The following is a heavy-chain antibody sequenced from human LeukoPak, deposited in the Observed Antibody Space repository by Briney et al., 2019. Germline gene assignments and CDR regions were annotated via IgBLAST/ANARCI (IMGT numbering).Heavy chain of an antibody. CDR1: GFSSSHYA. V-gene: IGHV3-23*01. CDR2: ISGSGGST. D-gene: IGHD3-22*01. Sequence: GGSLRLSCVSSGFSSSHYAMSWVRQAPGKGLEWVSSISGSGGSTHYVDSVKGRFTISRDKTKNTLYLQMNSLRAEDTAVYYCAKSSYYDASGYYREFYFDSWGQGTLVTVSS. CDR3: AKSSYYDASGYYREFYFDS. J-gene: IGHJ4*02.